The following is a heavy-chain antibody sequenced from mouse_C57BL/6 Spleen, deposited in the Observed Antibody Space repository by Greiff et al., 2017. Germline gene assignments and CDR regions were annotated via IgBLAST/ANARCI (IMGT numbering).Heavy chain of an antibody. D-gene: IGHD1-1*01. CDR1: GYTFTDYN. V-gene: IGHV1-18*01. J-gene: IGHJ1*03. Sequence: DVQLQESGPELVKPGASVKIPCKASGYTFTDYNMDWVKQSHGKSLEWIGDINPNNGGTIYNQKFKGKATLTVDKSSSTAYMELRSLTSEDTAVYYCARGEITTLGYFDVWGTGTTVTVSS. CDR3: ARGEITTLGYFDV. CDR2: INPNNGGT.